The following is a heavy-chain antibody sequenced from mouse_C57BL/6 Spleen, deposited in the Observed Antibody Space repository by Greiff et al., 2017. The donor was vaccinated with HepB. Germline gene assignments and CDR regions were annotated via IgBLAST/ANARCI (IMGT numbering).Heavy chain of an antibody. CDR1: GYTFTDYN. CDR3: ARLGGTYYAMDY. D-gene: IGHD3-3*01. Sequence: VQLKESGPELVKPGASVKIPCKASGYTFTDYNMDWVKQSHGKSLEWIGDINPNNGGTIYNQKFKGKATLTVDKSSSTAYMELRSLTSEDTAVYYCARLGGTYYAMDYWGQGTSVTVSS. J-gene: IGHJ4*01. V-gene: IGHV1-18*01. CDR2: INPNNGGT.